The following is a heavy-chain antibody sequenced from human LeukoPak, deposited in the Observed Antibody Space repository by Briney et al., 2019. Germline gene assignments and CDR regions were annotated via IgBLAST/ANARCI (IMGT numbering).Heavy chain of an antibody. D-gene: IGHD3-9*01. CDR2: ISGSCCST. Sequence: PGGSLRLSCAASGFTFSSYAMSWVRQAPGKGLEWVSAISGSCCSTYYADSVKGRFTISRDNSKNTLYLQMNSLRAEDTAVYYCAKDPYYDILTGYSWGLFDYWGQGTLVTVSS. CDR1: GFTFSSYA. CDR3: AKDPYYDILTGYSWGLFDY. J-gene: IGHJ4*02. V-gene: IGHV3-23*01.